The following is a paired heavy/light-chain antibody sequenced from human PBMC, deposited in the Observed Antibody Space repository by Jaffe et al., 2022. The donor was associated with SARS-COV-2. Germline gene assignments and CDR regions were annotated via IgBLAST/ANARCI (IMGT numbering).Light chain of an antibody. CDR3: QQYGSSPTT. J-gene: IGKJ2*01. Sequence: EIVLTQSPGTLSLSPGERATLSCRASQSVNSSYLAWYQQKPGQAPRLLIYGASSRATGIPDRFSGSGSGTDFTLTFSRLEPEDFALYYCQQYGSSPTTFGQGTKLEIK. CDR1: QSVNSSY. V-gene: IGKV3-20*01. CDR2: GAS.
Heavy chain of an antibody. J-gene: IGHJ4*02. CDR1: GGSITNYY. V-gene: IGHV4-4*07. CDR3: ARDGQLCSGTICDTFDY. D-gene: IGHD2-2*02. CDR2: MDTSGST. Sequence: QVQLQESGPGLVKPSETLSLICIVSGGSITNYYWNWIRQPAGKGLEWIGRMDTSGSTSYSPSLKSRVTMSVDTSKNQISLKLSSVTAADTAMYYCARDGQLCSGTICDTFDYWGQGILVTVSS.